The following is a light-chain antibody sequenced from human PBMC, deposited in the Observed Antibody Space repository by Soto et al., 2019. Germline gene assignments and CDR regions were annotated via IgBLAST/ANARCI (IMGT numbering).Light chain of an antibody. V-gene: IGLV7-46*01. Sequence: QAVVTQEPSLTVSPGGTVTLTCGSSTGAVTSGHYPYWFQQKPGQAPRTLIYDTSNKHSWTPARFSGSLLGGKAALTLSGAQPEEEVEYYRVLSYSGARLVVIHGGTKLTV. CDR1: TGAVTSGHY. J-gene: IGLJ2*01. CDR3: VLSYSGARLVV. CDR2: DTS.